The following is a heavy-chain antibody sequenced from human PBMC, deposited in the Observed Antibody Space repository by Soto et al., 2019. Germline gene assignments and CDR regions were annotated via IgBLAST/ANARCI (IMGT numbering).Heavy chain of an antibody. CDR3: AKDPNYYDYFRNGMDV. CDR1: GFTFSSCG. D-gene: IGHD3-22*01. Sequence: PGGSLRLSCAASGFTFSSCGMHWVRQAPGKGLEWVAVISYDGSNKYYADSVKGRFTISRDNSKNTLYLQMNSLRAEDTAVYYCAKDPNYYDYFRNGMDVWGQGTTVTVSS. J-gene: IGHJ6*02. CDR2: ISYDGSNK. V-gene: IGHV3-30*18.